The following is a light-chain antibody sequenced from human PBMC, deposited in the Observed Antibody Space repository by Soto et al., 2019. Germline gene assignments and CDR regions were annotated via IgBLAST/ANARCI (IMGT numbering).Light chain of an antibody. J-gene: IGLJ1*01. CDR2: DVS. CDR3: SSYTSSSTRV. CDR1: SSDVGGYNY. V-gene: IGLV2-14*01. Sequence: QSALTQPASVSGSPGQSITISCTGTSSDVGGYNYVSWYQQHPGKAPKLMIYDVSNRPSGVSNRFSGSKSGNTASLTISGLQAEDEADYYRSSYTSSSTRVFGTGTKLTFL.